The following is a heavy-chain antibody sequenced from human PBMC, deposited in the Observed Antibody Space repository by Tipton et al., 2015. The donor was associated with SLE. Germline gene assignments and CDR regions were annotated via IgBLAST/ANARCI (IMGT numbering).Heavy chain of an antibody. CDR1: GVSISRHY. CDR3: ARARGSYQGYWYFDL. CDR2: IYYSGST. V-gene: IGHV4-59*11. Sequence: LRLSCNVSGVSISRHYWSWFRQPPGKGLEWIGYIYYSGSTAYNPSLKSRVTIPVDTSKNQFSLKLSSVTAADTAVYYCARARGSYQGYWYFDLWGRGTLVTVSS. D-gene: IGHD1-26*01. J-gene: IGHJ2*01.